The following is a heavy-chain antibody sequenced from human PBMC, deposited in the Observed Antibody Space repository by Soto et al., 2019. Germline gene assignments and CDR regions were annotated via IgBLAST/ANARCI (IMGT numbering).Heavy chain of an antibody. J-gene: IGHJ4*02. CDR1: GYTFTSYG. D-gene: IGHD3-22*01. Sequence: QVQLVQSGAEVKKPGASVKVSCKASGYTFTSYGISWVRQAPGQGLEWMGWISAYNGNTNYAQKLQGRVTMTTDTSTSTAYMELRSLRSDDTAVYYCVRENGVYYYDSSGYLNYFDYWGQGTLVTVSS. CDR3: VRENGVYYYDSSGYLNYFDY. CDR2: ISAYNGNT. V-gene: IGHV1-18*04.